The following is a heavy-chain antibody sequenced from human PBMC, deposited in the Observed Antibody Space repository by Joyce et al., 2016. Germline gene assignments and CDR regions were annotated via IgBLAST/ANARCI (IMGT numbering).Heavy chain of an antibody. CDR1: GFTFSQFG. J-gene: IGHJ4*02. V-gene: IGHV3-33*01. CDR2: IWYDGSNR. D-gene: IGHD3-22*01. Sequence: QVQLVESGGGVVQPGKSLRLSCAASGFTFSQFGMHWVRQAPGKGLEWVAVIWYDGSNRDDGESVEGRFTISRDNFGNTLYLQMNSLRAEDTAVYYCARDRDHYDTTGYPDYWGQGTPVTVSS. CDR3: ARDRDHYDTTGYPDY.